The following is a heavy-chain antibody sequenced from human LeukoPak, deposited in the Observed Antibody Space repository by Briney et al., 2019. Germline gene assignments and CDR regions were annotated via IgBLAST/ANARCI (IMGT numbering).Heavy chain of an antibody. Sequence: GESLRLSCAASGFTFSSYSMHWVRQAPGKGLEWVAVIWYDGSNKYYADSVKGRFTISRDNSKNTLYLQMNSLRAEDTAVYYCARAYYDILTGYFYYYYGMDVWGQGTTVTVSS. CDR2: IWYDGSNK. J-gene: IGHJ6*02. D-gene: IGHD3-9*01. CDR1: GFTFSSYS. V-gene: IGHV3-33*01. CDR3: ARAYYDILTGYFYYYYGMDV.